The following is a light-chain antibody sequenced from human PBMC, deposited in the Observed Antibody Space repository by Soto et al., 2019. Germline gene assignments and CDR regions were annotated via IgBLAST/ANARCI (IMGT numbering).Light chain of an antibody. CDR1: QHITND. Sequence: DIQMTQSPSSLSASVGDTVTITCRASQHITNDCAWYQQKAGRAPKCLILLASRLQTGVPSRFSGSGSGTEFTLTISSLQPEDFATYYCRHHNGYPPVVGQGTKVEIK. V-gene: IGKV1-17*01. CDR3: RHHNGYPPV. J-gene: IGKJ2*01. CDR2: LAS.